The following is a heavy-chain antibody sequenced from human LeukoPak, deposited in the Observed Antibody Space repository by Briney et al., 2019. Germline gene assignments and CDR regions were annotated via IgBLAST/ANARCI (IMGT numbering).Heavy chain of an antibody. J-gene: IGHJ4*02. CDR1: GGSISSHY. CDR2: IYYSGST. V-gene: IGHV4-59*11. D-gene: IGHD5-18*01. CDR3: ARESRRDTAIPYFDY. Sequence: SETLSLTCTVSGGSISSHYWSWIRQPPGKGLEWIGYIYYSGSTNYNPSLKSRVTISVDTSKNQFSLKLSSVTAADTAVYYCARESRRDTAIPYFDYWGQGTLVTVSS.